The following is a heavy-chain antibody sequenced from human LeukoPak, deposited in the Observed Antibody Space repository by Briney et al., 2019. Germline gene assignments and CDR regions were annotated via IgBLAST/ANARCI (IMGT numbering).Heavy chain of an antibody. Sequence: PGGSLRLSCAASGFTFSDYYMSWLRQAPGKGLEWVSYISSSSSYTNYADSVKGRFTISRDNAKNSLYLQMNSLRAEDTAVYYCARKARGVFTPMDYWGQGTLVTVAS. V-gene: IGHV3-11*06. D-gene: IGHD3-10*01. CDR1: GFTFSDYY. CDR3: ARKARGVFTPMDY. J-gene: IGHJ4*02. CDR2: ISSSSSYT.